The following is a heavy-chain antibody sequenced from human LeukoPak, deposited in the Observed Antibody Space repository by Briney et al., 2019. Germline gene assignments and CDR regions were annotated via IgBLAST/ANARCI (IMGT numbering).Heavy chain of an antibody. V-gene: IGHV4-61*02. D-gene: IGHD3-10*01. CDR2: IYTSGST. Sequence: SETLSLTCTVSGGSISSGSYYWSWIRQPAGKGLEWIGRIYTSGSTNYNPSLKSRVTISVDTSKNQFSLKLSSVTATDTAVYHRAAQGEGYFDYWGQGTLVTVSS. CDR1: GGSISSGSYY. J-gene: IGHJ4*02. CDR3: AAQGEGYFDY.